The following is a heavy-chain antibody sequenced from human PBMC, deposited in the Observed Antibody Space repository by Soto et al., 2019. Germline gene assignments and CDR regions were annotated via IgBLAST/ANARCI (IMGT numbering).Heavy chain of an antibody. CDR3: ARGMTPPGAPAWYYFDS. CDR1: GASITGTSY. Sequence: SETLSLTCTVSGASITGTSYWSWIRQSAGKGLEWIGRFSLSGTTNYNPSLRSRVTMSADVSKNQFSLRLTSVTAADTALYYCARGMTPPGAPAWYYFDSWGQGXLVTVSS. J-gene: IGHJ4*02. CDR2: FSLSGTT. D-gene: IGHD2-8*02. V-gene: IGHV4-4*07.